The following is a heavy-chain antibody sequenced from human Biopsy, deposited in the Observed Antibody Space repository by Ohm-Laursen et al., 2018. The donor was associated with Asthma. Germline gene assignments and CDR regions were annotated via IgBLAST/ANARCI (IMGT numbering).Heavy chain of an antibody. CDR2: INAADGNT. CDR3: ARTYFDFLTGQVHDAFAM. D-gene: IGHD3-9*01. Sequence: GSSVYASCKASGYTFINYAIHWVRQAPGHSLGWMGWINAADGNTKYSQKFQGRLTISRDTSASRAYMDLSSLRSEDTAVYYCARTYFDFLTGQVHDAFAMWGQGTMVTVSS. CDR1: GYTFINYA. V-gene: IGHV1-3*01. J-gene: IGHJ3*02.